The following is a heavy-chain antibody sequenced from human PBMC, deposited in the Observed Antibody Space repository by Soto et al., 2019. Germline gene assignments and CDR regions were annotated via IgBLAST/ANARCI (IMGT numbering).Heavy chain of an antibody. Sequence: GESLKISCKGSGYSFTSYWIGWVRQMPGKGLEWMGIIYPGDSDTRYSPSFQGQVTISADKSISTAYLQWSSLKASDTAMYYCARPESAVAGTEGAFDIWGQGTMVTV. J-gene: IGHJ3*02. V-gene: IGHV5-51*01. CDR1: GYSFTSYW. D-gene: IGHD6-19*01. CDR2: IYPGDSDT. CDR3: ARPESAVAGTEGAFDI.